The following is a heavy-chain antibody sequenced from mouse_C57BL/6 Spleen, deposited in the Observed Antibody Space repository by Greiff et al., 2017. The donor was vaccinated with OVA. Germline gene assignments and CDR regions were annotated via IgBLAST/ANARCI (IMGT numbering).Heavy chain of an antibody. CDR1: GYTFTDYY. Sequence: VQLQQSGPELVKPGASVKISCKASGYTFTDYYMNWVKQSHGKSLEWIGDINPNNGGTSYNQKFKGKATLTVDKSSSTAYMELRSLTSEDSAVYYCARSAYYDYDGFADWGQGTLVTVSA. V-gene: IGHV1-26*01. D-gene: IGHD2-4*01. J-gene: IGHJ3*01. CDR3: ARSAYYDYDGFAD. CDR2: INPNNGGT.